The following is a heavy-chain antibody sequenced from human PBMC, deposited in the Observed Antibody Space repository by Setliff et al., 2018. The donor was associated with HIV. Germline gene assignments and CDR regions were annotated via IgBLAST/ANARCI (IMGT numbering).Heavy chain of an antibody. CDR2: NDHSGTT. Sequence: SETLSLTCAVYGGSFSGYYWSWIRQPPGKGLEWIGSNDHSGTTDYNPSLKSLVTISVDTSKNQFSLRLSSVTAADAAVYDCARVRQVSDYGDYDYFFDYWGQGTLVTVSS. D-gene: IGHD4-17*01. CDR1: GGSFSGYY. V-gene: IGHV4-34*01. J-gene: IGHJ4*02. CDR3: ARVRQVSDYGDYDYFFDY.